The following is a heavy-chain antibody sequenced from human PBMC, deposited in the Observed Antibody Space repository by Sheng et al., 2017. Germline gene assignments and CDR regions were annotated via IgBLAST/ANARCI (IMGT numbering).Heavy chain of an antibody. CDR1: GFTFSAYS. J-gene: IGHJ4*02. CDR2: ISSRSDTI. Sequence: EVQLVESGGTWYSLGRSLRLSCAASGFTFSAYSMNWVRQAPGKGLEWVSFISSRSDTIYYADSVKGRFTISRDNAKNSLYLQMNSLRAEDTAVYHCARELTGATPFWGQGTLVTVSS. D-gene: IGHD1-7*01. V-gene: IGHV3-48*01. CDR3: ARELTGATPF.